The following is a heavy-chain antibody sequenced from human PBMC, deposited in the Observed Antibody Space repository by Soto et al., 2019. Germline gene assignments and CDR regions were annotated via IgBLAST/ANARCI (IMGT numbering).Heavy chain of an antibody. CDR2: IIPIFGTA. V-gene: IGHV1-69*12. J-gene: IGHJ4*02. Sequence: QVQLVQSGAEVKKPGSSVKVSCKASGGTFSSYAISWVRQAPGQGLEWMGGIIPIFGTANYAQKFQGRVTNTADESTSTAYMELSSLRSEDTAMYYCGLVVTEARYYFDYWGQGTLVTVSS. CDR1: GGTFSSYA. D-gene: IGHD3-22*01. CDR3: GLVVTEARYYFDY.